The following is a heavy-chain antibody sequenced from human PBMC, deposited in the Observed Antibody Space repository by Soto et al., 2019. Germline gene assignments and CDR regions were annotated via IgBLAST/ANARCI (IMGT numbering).Heavy chain of an antibody. V-gene: IGHV4-61*01. CDR3: ARGGGNTIEPGPKRDDF. Sequence: PSETLSLTCTVSGGSVSSGSYYWRWIRQPPGKGLEWIGYIYYSGSTNYNPSLKSRVTISVDTSKNQFSLKLSSVTAADTAVYYCARGGGNTIEPGPKRDDFWGQGTLVTVSS. D-gene: IGHD2-15*01. CDR2: IYYSGST. J-gene: IGHJ4*02. CDR1: GGSVSSGSYY.